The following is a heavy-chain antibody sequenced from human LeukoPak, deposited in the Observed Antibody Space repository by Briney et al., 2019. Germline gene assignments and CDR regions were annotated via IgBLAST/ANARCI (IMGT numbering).Heavy chain of an antibody. CDR1: GFTFSNYG. D-gene: IGHD1-26*01. J-gene: IGHJ4*02. Sequence: GRSLRLSCAASGFTFSNYGMHCVRQAPGKGLEWVALISYHGSNKYYPDSVKGRFTISRDNSKNTLYLQMNSLRAEDTAVYYCAKDRGSNTPDYWGQGTLVIVSS. V-gene: IGHV3-30*18. CDR3: AKDRGSNTPDY. CDR2: ISYHGSNK.